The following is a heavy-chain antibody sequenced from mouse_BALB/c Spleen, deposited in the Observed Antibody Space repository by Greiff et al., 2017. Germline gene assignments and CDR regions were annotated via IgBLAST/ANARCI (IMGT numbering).Heavy chain of an antibody. CDR3: ARKSGNYGSSHSYAMDY. CDR2: IWGGGST. D-gene: IGHD1-1*01. CDR1: GFSLTDYG. Sequence: QVQLKESGPGLVAPSQSLSITCTVSGFSLTDYGVSWIRQPPGKGLEWLGVIWGGGSTYYNSALKSRLSISKDNSKSQVFLKMNSLQTDDTAMYYCARKSGNYGSSHSYAMDYWGQGTSVTVSS. V-gene: IGHV2-6-5*01. J-gene: IGHJ4*01.